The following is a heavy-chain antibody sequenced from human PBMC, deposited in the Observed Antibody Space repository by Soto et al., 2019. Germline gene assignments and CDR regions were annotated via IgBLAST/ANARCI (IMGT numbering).Heavy chain of an antibody. Sequence: PSETLSLTCTVSGGSISSSSYYWGWIRQPPGKGLEWIGSIYYSGSTYYNPSLKSRVTISVDTSKNQFSLKLSSVTAADTAVYYCGSGSNFDYWGQGTMVTVYS. CDR3: GSGSNFDY. CDR2: IYYSGST. J-gene: IGHJ4*02. D-gene: IGHD3-10*01. CDR1: GGSISSSSYY. V-gene: IGHV4-39*01.